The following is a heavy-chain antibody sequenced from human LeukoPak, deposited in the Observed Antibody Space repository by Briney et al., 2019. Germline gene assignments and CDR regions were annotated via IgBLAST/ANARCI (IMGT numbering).Heavy chain of an antibody. CDR1: GYSVSSDYY. J-gene: IGHJ5*02. V-gene: IGHV4-38-2*02. CDR2: IHHSGRT. D-gene: IGHD3-3*01. Sequence: PSETLSLTCTVSGYSVSSDYYWGWIRQPPGKGLEWIGSIHHSGRTYYNPSLKSRVTISVDTSKNQFSLKLSSVTAADTAVYYCARDHLANLASRLFDPWGQGTLVTVSS. CDR3: ARDHLANLASRLFDP.